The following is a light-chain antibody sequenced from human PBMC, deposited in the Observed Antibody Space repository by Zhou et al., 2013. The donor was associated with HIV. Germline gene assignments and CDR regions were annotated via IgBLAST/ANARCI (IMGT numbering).Light chain of an antibody. J-gene: IGKJ2*01. Sequence: EIVLTQSPGTLSLSPGERATLSCRASQSVSSHLAWYQQKFGQAPRLLIYEASIRATGIPAMFSGSGSGTEFNLSVSSMQSDDFGVYYCQQYNNWPYTFGQGTKLEIK. V-gene: IGKV3-15*01. CDR3: QQYNNWPYT. CDR2: EAS. CDR1: QSVSSH.